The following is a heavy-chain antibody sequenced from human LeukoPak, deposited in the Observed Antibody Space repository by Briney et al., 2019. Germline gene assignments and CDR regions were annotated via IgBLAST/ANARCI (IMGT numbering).Heavy chain of an antibody. D-gene: IGHD3-10*01. CDR1: GGSISSGDYY. V-gene: IGHV4-30-4*01. CDR3: SSGSYYFSLDY. Sequence: SQTLSLTCTVSGGSISSGDYYWSWIRQPPGKGLEWIGYIYYSGSTYYNPSLKSRVTISADTSKSQFSLKLSSVTAADTAVYYCSSGSYYFSLDYWGQGTLVTVSS. J-gene: IGHJ4*02. CDR2: IYYSGST.